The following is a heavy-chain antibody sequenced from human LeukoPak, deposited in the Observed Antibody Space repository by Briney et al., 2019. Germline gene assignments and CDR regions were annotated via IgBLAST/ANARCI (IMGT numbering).Heavy chain of an antibody. Sequence: GRSLRLSCAASGFTFDDYAMHWVRQAPGKGLEGVSGISWNSGSIGYADSVKGRFTISRDNAKNSLYLQMNSLRAEDMALYYCAKDSRVRSSGRPTYFDYWGQGTLVTVSS. CDR2: ISWNSGSI. D-gene: IGHD3-22*01. V-gene: IGHV3-9*03. CDR3: AKDSRVRSSGRPTYFDY. CDR1: GFTFDDYA. J-gene: IGHJ4*02.